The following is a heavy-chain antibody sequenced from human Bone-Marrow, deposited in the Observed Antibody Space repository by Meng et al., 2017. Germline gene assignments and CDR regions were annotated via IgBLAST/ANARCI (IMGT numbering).Heavy chain of an antibody. CDR3: ARDSRGVYSDDAFDI. J-gene: IGHJ3*02. CDR2: IYYSGST. Sequence: LRLSCTVSGGSISSGGYYWSWIRQHPGKGLEWIGYIYYSGSTYYNPSLKSRVTISVDTSKNQFSLKLSSVTAADTAVYYCARDSRGVYSDDAFDIWGQGTMVTVSS. CDR1: GGSISSGGYY. D-gene: IGHD2-21*01. V-gene: IGHV4-31*03.